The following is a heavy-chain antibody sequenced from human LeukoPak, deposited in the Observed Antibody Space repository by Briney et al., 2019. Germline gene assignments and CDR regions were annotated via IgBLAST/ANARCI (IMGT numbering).Heavy chain of an antibody. V-gene: IGHV1-69*05. Sequence: SVKLSCKASGGTFSSYAISWVRQAPGQGLEWMGRIIPIFGTANYAQKFQGRVTITTDESTSTAYMELSSLRSEDTAVYYCASLIPLYCGGDCFGFDAFDIWGQGTMVTVSS. CDR2: IIPIFGTA. D-gene: IGHD2-21*02. CDR1: GGTFSSYA. J-gene: IGHJ3*02. CDR3: ASLIPLYCGGDCFGFDAFDI.